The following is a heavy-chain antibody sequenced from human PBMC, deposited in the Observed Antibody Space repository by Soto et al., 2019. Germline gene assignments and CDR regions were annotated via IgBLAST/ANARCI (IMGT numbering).Heavy chain of an antibody. J-gene: IGHJ4*02. Sequence: ETLSLTCTVSGGSISSYYWSWIRQPPGKGLEWIGYIYYSGSTSYNPSLKSRVTISVDTSKNQFSLKLSSVTAADTAVYYCARGTIEQWDYFDYWGQGTLVTVSS. CDR3: ARGTIEQWDYFDY. CDR1: GGSISSYY. D-gene: IGHD1-26*01. V-gene: IGHV4-59*01. CDR2: IYYSGST.